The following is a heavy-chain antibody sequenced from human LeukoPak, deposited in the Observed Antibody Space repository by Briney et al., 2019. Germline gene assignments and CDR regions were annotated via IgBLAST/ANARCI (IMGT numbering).Heavy chain of an antibody. CDR2: IYHSGST. CDR3: ARQVVVVPAAIALGDNWLDP. D-gene: IGHD2-2*01. V-gene: IGHV4-38-2*01. CDR1: GYSISSGYY. Sequence: SETLSLTCAVSGYSISSGYYWGWIRQPPGKGLEWIGSIYHSGSTYYNPSLKSRVTISVDTSKTQFSLKLSSVTAADTAVYYCARQVVVVPAAIALGDNWLDPWGQGTLVTVSS. J-gene: IGHJ5*02.